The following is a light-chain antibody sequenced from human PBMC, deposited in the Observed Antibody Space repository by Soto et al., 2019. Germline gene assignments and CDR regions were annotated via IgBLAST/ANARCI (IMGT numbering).Light chain of an antibody. CDR2: GAS. CDR1: QSVSSSY. V-gene: IGKV3-20*01. CDR3: QQYGSSLPWT. Sequence: EIVLTQSPGTLSLSTGERATLSCSASQSVSSSYLAWYQQKPGQAPRLLIYGASSRATGIPDRFSGSGSGTDFTLTISRLEPEDFAVYYCQQYGSSLPWTFGQGTKVEIK. J-gene: IGKJ1*01.